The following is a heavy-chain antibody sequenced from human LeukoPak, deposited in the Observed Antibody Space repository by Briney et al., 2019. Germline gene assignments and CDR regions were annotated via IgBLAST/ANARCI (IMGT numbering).Heavy chain of an antibody. CDR2: IKSKISGATT. V-gene: IGHV3-15*01. CDR3: TTIRDSYSWSLGL. Sequence: GGSLRLSCAGSGFNFNNTWMTWVRQAPGKGLEWVGRIKSKISGATTDYAALVKDKFTISRDDSKNTVYLQMNSLKIEDTAVYYCTTIRDSYSWSLGLWGQGTLVTVSS. D-gene: IGHD1-26*01. J-gene: IGHJ4*02. CDR1: GFNFNNTW.